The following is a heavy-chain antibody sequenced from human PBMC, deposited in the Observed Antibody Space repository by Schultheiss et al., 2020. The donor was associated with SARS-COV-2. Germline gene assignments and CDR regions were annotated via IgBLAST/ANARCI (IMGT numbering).Heavy chain of an antibody. J-gene: IGHJ3*02. CDR3: ARDTDIVATIGAFDI. V-gene: IGHV3-30*01. Sequence: GGSLRLSCAASGFTFSSYAMHWVRQAPGKGLEWVAVISYDGSNKYYADSVKGRFTISRDNSKNTLYLQMNSLRAEDTAVYYCARDTDIVATIGAFDIWGQGTMVTVSS. D-gene: IGHD5-12*01. CDR1: GFTFSSYA. CDR2: ISYDGSNK.